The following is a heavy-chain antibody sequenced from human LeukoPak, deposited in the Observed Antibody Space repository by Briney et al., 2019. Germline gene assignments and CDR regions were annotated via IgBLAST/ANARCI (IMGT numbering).Heavy chain of an antibody. CDR3: ARRAGYYGSSGYYSFDS. Sequence: GESLKISCKASGYTFNSFWIAWVRQMPGKGLEWMGIIFPDDSDTTYSPSLRGQVTISADKSINTAYLQWSSLKASDTAMYYCARRAGYYGSSGYYSFDSWGQGTLVTVSS. V-gene: IGHV5-51*01. J-gene: IGHJ4*02. CDR1: GYTFNSFW. CDR2: IFPDDSDT. D-gene: IGHD3-22*01.